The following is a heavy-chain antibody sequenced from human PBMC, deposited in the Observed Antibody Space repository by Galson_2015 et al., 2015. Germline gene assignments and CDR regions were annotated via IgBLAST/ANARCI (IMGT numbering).Heavy chain of an antibody. V-gene: IGHV1-3*01. CDR2: IYYDNSNT. Sequence: SVKLSCEASGFTFTSYAMHWVRQAPGKGLEWVAGIYYDNSNTKYSQYFKGRVTITRDKSTNTAYLELSSLRSEDTAVYYCARDWRGVRGIRYFDYWGQGTLVTVSS. D-gene: IGHD3-3*02. CDR1: GFTFTSYA. J-gene: IGHJ4*02. CDR3: ARDWRGVRGIRYFDY.